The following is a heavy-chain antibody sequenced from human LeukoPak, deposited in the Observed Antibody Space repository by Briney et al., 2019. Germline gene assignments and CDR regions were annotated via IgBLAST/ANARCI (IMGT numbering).Heavy chain of an antibody. J-gene: IGHJ4*02. CDR3: ARVPCSSTSCYDDFFDY. V-gene: IGHV3-30*04. CDR2: ISHDGSNK. Sequence: GTSVRLSCVVSGFTFSGYAMHWVRQAPGKGLEWLAVISHDGSNKYFADSVKGRFSISRDNSKNTVSLQMNTLTAEDTAVYYCARVPCSSTSCYDDFFDYWGQGTLVTVSS. D-gene: IGHD2-2*01. CDR1: GFTFSGYA.